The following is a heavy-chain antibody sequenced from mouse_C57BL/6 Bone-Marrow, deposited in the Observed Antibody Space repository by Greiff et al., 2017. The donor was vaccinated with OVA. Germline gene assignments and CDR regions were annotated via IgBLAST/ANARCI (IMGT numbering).Heavy chain of an antibody. V-gene: IGHV1-4*01. CDR1: GYTFTSYT. J-gene: IGHJ2*01. Sequence: VKLQQSGAELARPGASVKMSCKASGYTFTSYTIHWVKQRPGQGLEWIGYIDPTNDYTNYNQTFKGKATLTADKSSSTAYMQLSSLTSEDSAVYYCTRGYYFDYWGQGTTLTVSS. CDR3: TRGYYFDY. CDR2: IDPTNDYT.